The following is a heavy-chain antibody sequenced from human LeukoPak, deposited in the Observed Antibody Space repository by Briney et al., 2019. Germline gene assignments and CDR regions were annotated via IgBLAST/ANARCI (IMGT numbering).Heavy chain of an antibody. Sequence: PSETLSLTRAVYGGSFSGYYWSWIRRPPGKGLEWIGEINHSGSTNYNPSLKSRVTISVDTSKNQFSLKLSSVTAADTAVYYCARSNPILGYCSGGSCYLLDYWGQGTLVTVSS. CDR1: GGSFSGYY. CDR3: ARSNPILGYCSGGSCYLLDY. D-gene: IGHD2-15*01. V-gene: IGHV4-34*01. CDR2: INHSGST. J-gene: IGHJ4*02.